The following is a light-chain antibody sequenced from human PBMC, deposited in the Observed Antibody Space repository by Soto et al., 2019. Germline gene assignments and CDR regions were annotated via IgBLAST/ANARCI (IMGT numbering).Light chain of an antibody. CDR1: QSISNS. Sequence: EIVMTQSPATLSVSPGGRATLSCRASQSISNSLAWYQQKPGQAPRLLIYGASSRATGIPDRFSGSGSGTDFTLTINSLQPEDFAVYYCQQFDSTPWTFGQGTKVDIK. CDR3: QQFDSTPWT. CDR2: GAS. V-gene: IGKV3-20*01. J-gene: IGKJ1*01.